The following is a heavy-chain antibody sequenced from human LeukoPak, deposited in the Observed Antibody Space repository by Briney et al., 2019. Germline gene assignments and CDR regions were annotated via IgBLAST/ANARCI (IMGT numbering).Heavy chain of an antibody. Sequence: SETLSLTCTVSGGSISNYYWSWVRQPPGKGLEWIGYIYYSGSTTYNPSLKSRVTISVDTSKNQFSLKLNAVTAADTAVYYCARQTTVISFDYWGQGALVTVSS. V-gene: IGHV4-59*08. CDR3: ARQTTVISFDY. CDR2: IYYSGST. CDR1: GGSISNYY. J-gene: IGHJ4*02. D-gene: IGHD4-17*01.